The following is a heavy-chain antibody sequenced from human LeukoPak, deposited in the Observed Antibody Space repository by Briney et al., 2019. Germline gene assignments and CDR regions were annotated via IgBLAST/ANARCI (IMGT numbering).Heavy chain of an antibody. J-gene: IGHJ4*02. CDR3: ARGGNFIAAAGKFLSFDY. V-gene: IGHV3-30*02. D-gene: IGHD6-13*01. CDR1: GFTFSSYG. Sequence: GGSLRLSCAASGFTFSSYGMHWVRQAPGKGLEWVAFIRYDGSNKYYADSVKGRFTVSRDNSKNTLYLQMNSLRAEDTAVYYCARGGNFIAAAGKFLSFDYWGQGTLVTVSS. CDR2: IRYDGSNK.